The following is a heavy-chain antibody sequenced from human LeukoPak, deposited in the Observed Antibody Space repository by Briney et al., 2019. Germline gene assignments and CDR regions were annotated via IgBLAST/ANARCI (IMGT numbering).Heavy chain of an antibody. Sequence: SETLSLTCAVYGGSFSGYYWSWIRQPPGKGLEWIGEINHSGSTNYNPSLKSRVTISVDTSKNQFSLKLSSVTAADTAVCYCARVLKSGYCSSTSCRNPRFDCWGQGTLVTVSS. CDR3: ARVLKSGYCSSTSCRNPRFDC. J-gene: IGHJ4*02. V-gene: IGHV4-34*01. D-gene: IGHD2-2*01. CDR1: GGSFSGYY. CDR2: INHSGST.